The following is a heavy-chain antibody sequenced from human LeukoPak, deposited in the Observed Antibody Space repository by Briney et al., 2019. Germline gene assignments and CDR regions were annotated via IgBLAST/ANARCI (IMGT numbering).Heavy chain of an antibody. CDR1: GGSISSHY. CDR2: IYYSGST. J-gene: IGHJ5*02. V-gene: IGHV4-59*11. CDR3: ASDRINWFDP. Sequence: ASETLSLTCTVSGGSISSHYWSWIRQPPGKGLEWIGYIYYSGSTNYNPSLKSRVTISVDTSKNQFSLKLSSVTAADTAVYYCASDRINWFDPWGQGTLVTVSS.